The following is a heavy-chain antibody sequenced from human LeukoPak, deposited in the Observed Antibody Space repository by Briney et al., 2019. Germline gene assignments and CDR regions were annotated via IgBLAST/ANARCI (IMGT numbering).Heavy chain of an antibody. CDR2: ISWDGGST. CDR3: AKGFGTAPFDP. J-gene: IGHJ5*02. CDR1: GFTFDDYT. D-gene: IGHD3-10*01. Sequence: GGSLRLSCAASGFTFDDYTMHWVRQAPGKGLEWVSLISWDGGSTYYADSVKGRFTISRDNSKNTLYLQMNSLRAEDTAVYYCAKGFGTAPFDPWGQGTLVTVSS. V-gene: IGHV3-43*01.